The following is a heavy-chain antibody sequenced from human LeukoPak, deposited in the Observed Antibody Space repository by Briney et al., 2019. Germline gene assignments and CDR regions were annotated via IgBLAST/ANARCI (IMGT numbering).Heavy chain of an antibody. CDR1: GGSISSSSYY. Sequence: TSETLSPTCTVSGGSISSSSYYWGWIRQPPGKGLEWIGSIYYSGSTYYNPSLKSRVTISVDTSKNQFSLKLSSVTAADTAVYYCARHVDRGYYSWAYYYGMDVWGQGTTVTVSS. CDR2: IYYSGST. CDR3: ARHVDRGYYSWAYYYGMDV. J-gene: IGHJ6*02. V-gene: IGHV4-39*01. D-gene: IGHD3-3*01.